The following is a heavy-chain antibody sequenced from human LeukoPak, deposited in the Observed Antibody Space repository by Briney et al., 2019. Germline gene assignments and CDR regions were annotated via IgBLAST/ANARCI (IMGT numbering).Heavy chain of an antibody. V-gene: IGHV5-10-1*01. CDR3: ARLGFGDRIGETYYFDY. CDR1: GSSFTNYW. D-gene: IGHD3-10*01. Sequence: GESLKISCQGSGSSFTNYWISWVRQMPGKGLEWMGRIDPSDSYTNYSPSFQGHVTISADKSISTAYLQWSSLKASDTAMYYCARLGFGDRIGETYYFDYWGQGTLVTVSS. J-gene: IGHJ4*02. CDR2: IDPSDSYT.